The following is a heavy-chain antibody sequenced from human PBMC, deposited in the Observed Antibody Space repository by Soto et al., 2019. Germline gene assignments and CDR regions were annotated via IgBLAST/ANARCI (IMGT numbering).Heavy chain of an antibody. Sequence: PGGSLRLSCASSGFTFSSYAMSWVRQAPGKGLEWVSAISGSGGSTYYADSVKGRFTISRDNSKNTLYLQMNSLRAEDTAVYYCAKYYKYSGSYYYYGMDVWGQGTTVTVSS. V-gene: IGHV3-23*01. CDR2: ISGSGGST. CDR3: AKYYKYSGSYYYYGMDV. J-gene: IGHJ6*02. CDR1: GFTFSSYA. D-gene: IGHD1-26*01.